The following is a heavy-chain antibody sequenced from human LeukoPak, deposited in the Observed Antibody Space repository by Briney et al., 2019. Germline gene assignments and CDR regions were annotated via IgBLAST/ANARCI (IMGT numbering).Heavy chain of an antibody. D-gene: IGHD3-10*01. J-gene: IGHJ6*02. CDR3: ARVGMQFSYYYYGMDV. Sequence: GGSLRLSCAASGFTFSSYSMNWVRQAPGKGLEWVSSISSSSSYIYYADSVKGRFTISRDNAKNPLYLQMNSLRAEDTAVYYCARVGMQFSYYYYGMDVWGQGTTVTVSS. V-gene: IGHV3-21*01. CDR2: ISSSSSYI. CDR1: GFTFSSYS.